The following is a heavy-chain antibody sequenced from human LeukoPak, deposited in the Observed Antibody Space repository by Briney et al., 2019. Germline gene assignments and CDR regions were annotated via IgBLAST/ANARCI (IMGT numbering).Heavy chain of an antibody. CDR3: ARLGQVTTCAKFEY. V-gene: IGHV4-39*01. J-gene: IGHJ4*02. CDR2: VYYGGST. Sequence: PSETLSLTCTVCLHYLCSGLYHWGWIRQPPGKGLTWIGSVYYGGSTLFSASFENRVAMPVDRSKNQFSLKLNSVTAADTATYYCARLGQVTTCAKFEYWGQGILVTVAS. D-gene: IGHD2-21*02. CDR1: LHYLCSGLYH.